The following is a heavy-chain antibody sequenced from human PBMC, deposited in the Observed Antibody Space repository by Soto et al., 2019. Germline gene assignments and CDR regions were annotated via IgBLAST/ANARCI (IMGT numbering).Heavy chain of an antibody. Sequence: QVQLVQSGAEVKKTGSSVKVSCKASGGTFSSYAISWVRQAPGQGLEWMGGIIPICGSANYAKDFQGRVTITADTSTITVYMELSSLRSEDTAVYYCAGEVVTTIPGYQDFDYWGQGTLVTVSS. CDR3: AGEVVTTIPGYQDFDY. D-gene: IGHD2-21*02. V-gene: IGHV1-69*06. J-gene: IGHJ4*02. CDR2: IIPICGSA. CDR1: GGTFSSYA.